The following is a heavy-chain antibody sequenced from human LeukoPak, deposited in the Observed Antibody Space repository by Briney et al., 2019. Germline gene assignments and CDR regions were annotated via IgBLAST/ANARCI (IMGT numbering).Heavy chain of an antibody. Sequence: GGSLRLSCAASGFTFSSYEMNWVRQAPGKGLEWVSYISSSGNTIYYADSVKGRFTISRDNAKNSLYLQMNSLRAEDTAVYYCARDIFNSDFWSAYYYCWGQGTLVTVSS. CDR1: GFTFSSYE. D-gene: IGHD3-3*01. V-gene: IGHV3-48*03. J-gene: IGHJ4*02. CDR2: ISSSGNTI. CDR3: ARDIFNSDFWSAYYYC.